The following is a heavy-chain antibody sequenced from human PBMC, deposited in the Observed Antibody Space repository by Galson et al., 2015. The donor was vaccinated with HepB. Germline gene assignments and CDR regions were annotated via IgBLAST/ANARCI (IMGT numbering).Heavy chain of an antibody. V-gene: IGHV3-30-3*01. J-gene: IGHJ4*02. Sequence: SLRLSCAASGFTFTNFAMHWVRQAPGKGLEWVAIISYDGNNKCYADSVKGRFTISRDNAQNSLNLEMKSLRVEDTAVYYCARDWAWGFLEDLLQTGFDVWGLGTRVTVSS. CDR3: ARDWAWGFLEDLLQTGFDV. CDR1: GFTFTNFA. CDR2: ISYDGNNK. D-gene: IGHD3-3*01.